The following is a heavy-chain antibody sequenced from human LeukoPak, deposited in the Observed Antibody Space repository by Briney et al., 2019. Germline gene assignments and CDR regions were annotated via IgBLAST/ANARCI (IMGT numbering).Heavy chain of an antibody. CDR2: ISISSSTI. D-gene: IGHD3-10*02. CDR3: AELGITMIGGV. Sequence: GGSLRLSCAASGFTFSSCSFNWVRQAPGKGLEWISYISISSSTIYYADSVKGRFTISRDNAKNSLYLQMNSLRAEDTAVYYCAELGITMIGGVWGKGTTVTISS. V-gene: IGHV3-48*04. CDR1: GFTFSSCS. J-gene: IGHJ6*04.